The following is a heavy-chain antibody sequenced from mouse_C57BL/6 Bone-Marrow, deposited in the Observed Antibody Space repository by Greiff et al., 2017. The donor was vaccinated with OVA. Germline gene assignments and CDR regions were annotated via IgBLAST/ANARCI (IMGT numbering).Heavy chain of an antibody. CDR2: IDPSDSET. CDR3: ARGVGTTVVLRVDV. Sequence: QVQLQQPGAELVRPGSSVKLSCKASGYTFTSYWMHWVKQRPIQGLEWIGNIDPSDSETHYNQKFKDKATLTVDKSSSTAYMQLSSLTSEDSAVYYCARGVGTTVVLRVDVWGTGTTVTVSS. D-gene: IGHD1-1*01. J-gene: IGHJ1*03. V-gene: IGHV1-52*01. CDR1: GYTFTSYW.